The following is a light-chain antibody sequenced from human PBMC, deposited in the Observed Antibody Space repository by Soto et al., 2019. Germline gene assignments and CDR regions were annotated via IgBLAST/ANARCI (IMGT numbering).Light chain of an antibody. CDR1: QSVSSSY. CDR3: QQYGSSRT. V-gene: IGKV3-20*01. CDR2: GAS. J-gene: IGKJ1*01. Sequence: EIVLTQSPGTLSLSPGERATLSCRASQSVSSSYLAWYQQKPGQAPRLLIYGASSRATGIPDRFSGSGSGTDFTLPISRLEPDDFAVSYCQQYGSSRTFGQGTKVEIK.